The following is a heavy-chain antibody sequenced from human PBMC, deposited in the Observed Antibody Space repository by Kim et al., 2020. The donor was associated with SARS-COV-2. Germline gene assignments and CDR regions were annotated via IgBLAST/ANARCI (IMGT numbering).Heavy chain of an antibody. CDR2: ISATGTSA. V-gene: IGHV3-23*01. D-gene: IGHD1-26*01. J-gene: IGHJ1*01. Sequence: GGSLRLSCAASGFTFSNYAMSWVRQAPGKGLEWVSSISATGTSAYYADSVKGRFTISRDNSKNTLYLRMNSLRAEDTAVYYCAKHSERYSWAQGTLVTV. CDR3: AKHSERYS. CDR1: GFTFSNYA.